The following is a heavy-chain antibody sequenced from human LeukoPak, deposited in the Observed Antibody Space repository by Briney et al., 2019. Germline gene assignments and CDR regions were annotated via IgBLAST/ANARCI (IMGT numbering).Heavy chain of an antibody. CDR1: GGSISSGSYY. V-gene: IGHV4-61*02. J-gene: IGHJ5*02. CDR3: ARGSRITMVRGVNFVPFDP. Sequence: PSQTLSLTCTVSGGSISSGSYYWSWIRQPAGKGLEWIGRIYTSGSTNYNPSLKSRVTISVDTSKNQFSLKLSSVTAADTAVYYCARGSRITMVRGVNFVPFDPWGQGTLVTVSS. D-gene: IGHD3-10*01. CDR2: IYTSGST.